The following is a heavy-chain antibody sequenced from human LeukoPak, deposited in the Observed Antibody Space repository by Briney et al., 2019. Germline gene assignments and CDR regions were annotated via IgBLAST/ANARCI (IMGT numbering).Heavy chain of an antibody. CDR1: GGYISTYY. CDR2: IYSSGST. D-gene: IGHD1-1*01. CDR3: ARNKRLGWERADTTFDY. Sequence: PSETLSLTCSVSGGYISTYYWSWIRQSAGKGLEWIGRIYSSGSTNYNPSLKSRLAMSVDTSKNQFSLRLNSVTAADTAVYYCARNKRLGWERADTTFDYWGQGTLVTVSS. J-gene: IGHJ4*02. V-gene: IGHV4-4*07.